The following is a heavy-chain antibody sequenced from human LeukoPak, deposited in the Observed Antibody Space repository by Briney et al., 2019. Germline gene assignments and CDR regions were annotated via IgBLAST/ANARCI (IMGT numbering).Heavy chain of an antibody. V-gene: IGHV4-59*01. Sequence: PSETLSLTCTVSGGSISSYYWSWIRQPPGKGLEWIGYIYYSGSTNYNPSLKSRVTISVDTSKNQFSLKLSSVTAADTAVYYCARESMGATTDYWGQGTQVTVSS. D-gene: IGHD1-26*01. J-gene: IGHJ4*02. CDR2: IYYSGST. CDR3: ARESMGATTDY. CDR1: GGSISSYY.